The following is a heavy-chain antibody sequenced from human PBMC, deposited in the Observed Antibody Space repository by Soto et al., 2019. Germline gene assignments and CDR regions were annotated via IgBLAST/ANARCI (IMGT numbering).Heavy chain of an antibody. CDR1: GGSISSSSYY. D-gene: IGHD6-19*01. J-gene: IGHJ4*02. V-gene: IGHV4-39*01. Sequence: SETLSLTCTVSGGSISSSSYYWGWIRQPPGKGLEWIGSIYYSGSTYYNPSLKSRVTISVDTSKNQFPPKLSSVTAADTAVYYCARLGGTWQWLVTGPFDYWGQGTLVTVSS. CDR2: IYYSGST. CDR3: ARLGGTWQWLVTGPFDY.